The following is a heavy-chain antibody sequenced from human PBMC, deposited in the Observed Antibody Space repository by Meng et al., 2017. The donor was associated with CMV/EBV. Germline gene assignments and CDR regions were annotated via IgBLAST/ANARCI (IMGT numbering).Heavy chain of an antibody. CDR1: GFTFSSYS. CDR2: ISSSSSYI. Sequence: VHVAGSGWGLVEQGGSLGLSCARYGFTFSSYSMNWDRQAQGKGLRWVSSISSSSSYIYSEDSVKGRFTISRDNDKTSLYLQMNSMRAEDTAVYYCARDFTVNDSGAFDIWGQGTMVTVSS. J-gene: IGHJ3*02. V-gene: IGHV3-21*01. CDR3: ARDFTVNDSGAFDI. D-gene: IGHD4-17*01.